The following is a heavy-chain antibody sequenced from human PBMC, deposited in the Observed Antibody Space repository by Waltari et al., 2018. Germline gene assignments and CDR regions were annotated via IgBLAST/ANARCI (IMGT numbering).Heavy chain of an antibody. V-gene: IGHV4-4*02. J-gene: IGHJ3*02. CDR1: GGSISSSNW. D-gene: IGHD3-3*01. Sequence: QVQLQESGPGLVKPSGTLSLTCAVSGGSISSSNWWSWVRQPPGKGLEWIGEIYHSGRPNYNPSLKGRFTISVDKSKNQFSLKLSSVTAADTAGYYCARDLGVGPPRIDAFDIWGQGTMVTVSS. CDR2: IYHSGRP. CDR3: ARDLGVGPPRIDAFDI.